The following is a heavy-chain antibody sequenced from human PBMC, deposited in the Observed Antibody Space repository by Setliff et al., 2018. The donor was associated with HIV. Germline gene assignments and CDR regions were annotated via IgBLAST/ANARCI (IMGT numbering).Heavy chain of an antibody. CDR2: IYGDGRT. CDR1: GFTVSSNY. J-gene: IGHJ5*02. CDR3: AKGVKFLDP. Sequence: GGSLRLSCAASGFTVSSNYMSWVRQAPGKGLEWVSTIYGDGRTFYADSFQGRFTISRDNSNNILFLQMNSLLAEDTAIYYCAKGVKFLDPWGPGTLVTVPQ. V-gene: IGHV3-53*01. D-gene: IGHD2-21*01.